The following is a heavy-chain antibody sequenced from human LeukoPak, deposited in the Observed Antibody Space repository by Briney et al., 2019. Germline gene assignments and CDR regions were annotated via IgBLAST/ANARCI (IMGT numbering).Heavy chain of an antibody. CDR2: ITHSGST. J-gene: IGHJ4*02. V-gene: IGHV4-34*01. CDR1: GGSFSGYF. CDR3: ARSVWELNY. D-gene: IGHD1-26*01. Sequence: SETLSLTCAVYGGSFSGYFWTWIRQPPGKGLEWIGEITHSGSTNYNPSLKSRVTISVDTSKNQFSLKLSSVTAADTAVYYCARSVWELNYWGQGTLVTVSS.